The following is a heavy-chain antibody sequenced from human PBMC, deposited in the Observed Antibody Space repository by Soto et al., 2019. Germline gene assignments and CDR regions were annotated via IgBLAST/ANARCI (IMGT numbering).Heavy chain of an antibody. CDR2: ISYAGSNK. D-gene: IGHD5-18*01. J-gene: IGHJ6*02. CDR3: AKDSGYSGMDV. V-gene: IGHV3-30*18. CDR1: GFTFSSYG. Sequence: GGSLRVSCAASGFTFSSYGMHWVRQAPGKGLEWVAVISYAGSNKYYADSVKGRFTISRDNSKNTLYLQMNSLRAEDTAVYYCAKDSGYSGMDVWGQGTTVTVS.